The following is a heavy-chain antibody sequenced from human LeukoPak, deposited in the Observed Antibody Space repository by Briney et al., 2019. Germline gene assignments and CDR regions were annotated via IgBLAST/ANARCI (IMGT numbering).Heavy chain of an antibody. D-gene: IGHD4-17*01. J-gene: IGHJ4*02. CDR3: ARDLNGDYYFDY. CDR2: ISGSGGST. CDR1: GFTFSSYA. Sequence: PGGSLRLSCAASGFTFSSYAMSWVRQAPGKGLEWVSAISGSGGSTYYADSVKGRFTISRDNSKNTLYLQMNSLRAEDTAVYYCARDLNGDYYFDYWGQGTLVTVSS. V-gene: IGHV3-23*01.